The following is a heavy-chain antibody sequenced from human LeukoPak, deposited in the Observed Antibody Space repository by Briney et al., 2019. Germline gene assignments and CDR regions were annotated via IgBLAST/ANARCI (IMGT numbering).Heavy chain of an antibody. J-gene: IGHJ3*02. CDR3: TRDRPGDGAFDI. CDR2: ISSGSSYI. CDR1: GFIFNSYS. D-gene: IGHD1-1*01. V-gene: IGHV3-21*01. Sequence: GGSLRLSCVGSGFIFNSYSMNWVRQAPGKGLEWVSSISSGSSYIYYEDSVEGRFTASRDNAKNSLYLQMNSLRAEDTAVYYCTRDRPGDGAFDIWGQGTKDTVAS.